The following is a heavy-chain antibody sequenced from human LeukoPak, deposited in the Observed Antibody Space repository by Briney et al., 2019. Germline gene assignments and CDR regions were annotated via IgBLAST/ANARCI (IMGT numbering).Heavy chain of an antibody. CDR3: ARTGGYSSSWSDY. D-gene: IGHD6-13*01. V-gene: IGHV1-2*02. CDR2: INPNSGGT. J-gene: IGHJ4*02. Sequence: ASVKVSCKASGYTFTGYYMHWVRQAPGQGLEWMGWINPNSGGTNYAQKFQGRVTMTRDTSISTAYMEPSRLRSDGTAVYYCARTGGYSSSWSDYWGQGTLVTVSS. CDR1: GYTFTGYY.